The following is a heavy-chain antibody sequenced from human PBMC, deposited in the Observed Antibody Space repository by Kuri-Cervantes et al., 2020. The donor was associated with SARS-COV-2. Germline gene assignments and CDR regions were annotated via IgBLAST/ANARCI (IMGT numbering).Heavy chain of an antibody. CDR1: GFTFNTYR. J-gene: IGHJ6*03. V-gene: IGHV3-21*01. CDR2: ISSSSSYI. D-gene: IGHD3-10*01. CDR3: ARDSLGVQWFGEVSNYYMDV. Sequence: GESLKISCAASGFTFNTYRMNWVRQAPGKGLEWVSSISSSSSYIYYADSVQGRFTISRDNAKNSLYLQMNSLRVEDTAVYYCARDSLGVQWFGEVSNYYMDVWGKGTTVTVSS.